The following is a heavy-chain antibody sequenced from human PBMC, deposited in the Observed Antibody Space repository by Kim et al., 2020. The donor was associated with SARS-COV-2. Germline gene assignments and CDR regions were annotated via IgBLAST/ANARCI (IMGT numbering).Heavy chain of an antibody. Sequence: GGSLRLSCAASGFTFDDYTMHWVRQAPGKGLEWVSLISWDGGSTYYADSVKGRFTISRDNSKNSLYLQMNSLRTEDTALYYCAKDIARRRWLAKTSGRTGVFDYWGQGTLVTVSS. J-gene: IGHJ4*02. CDR2: ISWDGGST. V-gene: IGHV3-43*01. CDR3: AKDIARRRWLAKTSGRTGVFDY. D-gene: IGHD7-27*01. CDR1: GFTFDDYT.